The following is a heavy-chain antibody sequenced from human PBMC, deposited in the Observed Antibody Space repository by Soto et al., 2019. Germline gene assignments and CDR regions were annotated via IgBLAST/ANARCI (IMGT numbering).Heavy chain of an antibody. D-gene: IGHD3-22*01. V-gene: IGHV3-23*01. Sequence: EVQLLESGGGLVQPGGSLRLSCAASGFTFSSDAMSWVRQAPGKGLEWVSAISGSGGSTYYADSVKGRFTISRENSKNTLYLQMNSMTAEYTAVYYCAKDRGPYDSSAQIDCWGQGTLVIVSS. CDR2: ISGSGGST. J-gene: IGHJ4*02. CDR1: GFTFSSDA. CDR3: AKDRGPYDSSAQIDC.